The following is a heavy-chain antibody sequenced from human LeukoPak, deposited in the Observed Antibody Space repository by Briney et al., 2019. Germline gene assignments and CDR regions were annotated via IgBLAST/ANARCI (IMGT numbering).Heavy chain of an antibody. CDR2: ISSSSSYI. CDR1: GFIFSLYS. Sequence: PGGSVRLSCAASGFIFSLYSMNWLRHARGRGREWVSSISSSSSYIYYADSVKGRFTISRDNAKNSLYLQMNSLRAEDTAVYYCAREDYGSSPPDYWGRGTLVTVSS. V-gene: IGHV3-21*01. CDR3: AREDYGSSPPDY. J-gene: IGHJ4*02. D-gene: IGHD6-6*01.